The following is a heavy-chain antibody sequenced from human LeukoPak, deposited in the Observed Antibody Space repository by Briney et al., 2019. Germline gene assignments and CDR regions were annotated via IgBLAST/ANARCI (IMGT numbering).Heavy chain of an antibody. Sequence: GGSLRLSCAASGFTFSSYAMSWVRQAPGKGLEWVSAISGSGDRIFYADSVKGRFTISRDNSKNTLYLQMNSLRAEDTAVYYCAKLDGSGSYFDYWGQGTLVTVSS. V-gene: IGHV3-23*01. CDR2: ISGSGDRI. D-gene: IGHD3-10*01. J-gene: IGHJ4*02. CDR1: GFTFSSYA. CDR3: AKLDGSGSYFDY.